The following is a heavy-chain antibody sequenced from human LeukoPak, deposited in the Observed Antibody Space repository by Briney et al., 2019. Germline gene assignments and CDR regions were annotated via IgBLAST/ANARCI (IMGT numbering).Heavy chain of an antibody. CDR2: ISYDGSNK. CDR3: ARSSGYPFFDY. V-gene: IGHV3-30-3*01. Sequence: GGSLRLSCAASGFTFSNYAMHWVRQAPGKGLEWVAVISYDGSNKYYADSVQGRITISRDNSKNTLYLQMNSLRAEDTAVYYCARSSGYPFFDYWGQGTLVTASS. J-gene: IGHJ4*02. D-gene: IGHD3-22*01. CDR1: GFTFSNYA.